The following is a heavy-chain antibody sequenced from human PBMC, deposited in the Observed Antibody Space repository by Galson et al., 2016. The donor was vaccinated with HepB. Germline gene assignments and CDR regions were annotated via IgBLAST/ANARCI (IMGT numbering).Heavy chain of an antibody. V-gene: IGHV1-18*01. J-gene: IGHJ5*02. Sequence: SVKVSCKASGYRFGSYGISWVRQAPGLGLEWMGWIKPSSGKTDYAQRFAGRVTMTIDTSTTTAYMDLRSLTSDDTAVYYCARTGGGYCDGERRYNWFDPWGQGTLVTVSS. CDR3: ARTGGGYCDGERRYNWFDP. CDR2: IKPSSGKT. CDR1: GYRFGSYG. D-gene: IGHD2-21*01.